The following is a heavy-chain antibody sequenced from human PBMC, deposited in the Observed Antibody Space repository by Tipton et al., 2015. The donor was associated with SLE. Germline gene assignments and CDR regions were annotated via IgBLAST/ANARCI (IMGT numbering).Heavy chain of an antibody. V-gene: IGHV4-39*07. CDR1: GHSISSSIYY. D-gene: IGHD4-17*01. CDR2: IYSSGNT. J-gene: IGHJ4*02. CDR3: ARGSVRADDF. Sequence: TLSLTCTVSGHSISSSIYYWGWIRQPPGKGLEWIGSIYSSGNTHYNPSLQSRVTMSVDTSKSQFSLRLSSVTAADTAIYYCARGSVRADDFWGQGILVTVSP.